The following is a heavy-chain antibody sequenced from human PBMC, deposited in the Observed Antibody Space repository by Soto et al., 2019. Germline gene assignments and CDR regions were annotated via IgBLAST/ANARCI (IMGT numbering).Heavy chain of an antibody. D-gene: IGHD3-22*01. Sequence: EVQLLESGGGLVQPGGSLRLSCAASGFTFSSYAMRWVRQAPGKGLEWVSAISGSGYSTYYADSVKGRFTISRDNSKNTLYVQMNSLRAEDTAVYYCAKTLYYYDTSGYQWGQGTLVTVSS. CDR3: AKTLYYYDTSGYQ. CDR1: GFTFSSYA. J-gene: IGHJ4*02. CDR2: ISGSGYST. V-gene: IGHV3-23*01.